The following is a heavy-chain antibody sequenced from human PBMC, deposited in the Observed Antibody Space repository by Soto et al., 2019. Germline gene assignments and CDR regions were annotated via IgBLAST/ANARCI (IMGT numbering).Heavy chain of an antibody. Sequence: SVKVSCKASGGTFSSYAISWVRQAPGQGLEWMGGIIPIFGTANYAQKFQGRVTITADESTSTAYMELSSLRSEDTAVYYCARGSPSYRSSSDYYYYYGMDVWGQGTTVTVSS. V-gene: IGHV1-69*13. CDR3: ARGSPSYRSSSDYYYYYGMDV. CDR2: IIPIFGTA. CDR1: GGTFSSYA. D-gene: IGHD6-6*01. J-gene: IGHJ6*02.